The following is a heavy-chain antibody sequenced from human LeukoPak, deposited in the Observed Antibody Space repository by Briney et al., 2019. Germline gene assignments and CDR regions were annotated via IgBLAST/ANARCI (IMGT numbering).Heavy chain of an antibody. CDR1: GGSISSHY. V-gene: IGHV4-59*11. CDR2: IYYSGST. Sequence: SETLSLTCTVSGGSISSHYWSWIRQPPGKGLEWIGYIYYSGSTNYNPSLKSRVTISVDTSKNQFSLKLSSVTAADTAVYYCARGGDYRPFYYWGQGNLVTVSS. J-gene: IGHJ4*02. D-gene: IGHD2-21*02. CDR3: ARGGDYRPFYY.